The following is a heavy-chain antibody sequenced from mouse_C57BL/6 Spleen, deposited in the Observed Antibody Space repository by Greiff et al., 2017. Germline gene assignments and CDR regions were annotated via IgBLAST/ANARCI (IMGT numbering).Heavy chain of an antibody. CDR3: ARNLLPQGDFDY. J-gene: IGHJ2*01. Sequence: EVQRVESGPVLVKPGASVKMSCKASGYTFTDYYMNWVKQSHGKSLEWIGVINPYNGGTSYNQKFKGKATLTVAKSSSTAYMELNSLTSEDSAVYYCARNLLPQGDFDYWGQGTTLTVSS. V-gene: IGHV1-19*01. CDR2: INPYNGGT. CDR1: GYTFTDYY. D-gene: IGHD1-1*01.